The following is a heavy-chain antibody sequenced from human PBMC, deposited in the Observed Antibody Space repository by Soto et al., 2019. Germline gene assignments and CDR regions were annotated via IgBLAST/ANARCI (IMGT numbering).Heavy chain of an antibody. CDR1: GFTFSSYG. Sequence: GGSLRLSCAASGFTFSSYGMHWVRQAPGKGLEWVAVIWYDGSNKYYADSVKGRFTISRDNSKNTLYLQMNSLRAEDTAVYYCARVALGTLWDFDYWGQGTLVTVSS. CDR3: ARVALGTLWDFDY. V-gene: IGHV3-33*01. D-gene: IGHD7-27*01. CDR2: IWYDGSNK. J-gene: IGHJ4*02.